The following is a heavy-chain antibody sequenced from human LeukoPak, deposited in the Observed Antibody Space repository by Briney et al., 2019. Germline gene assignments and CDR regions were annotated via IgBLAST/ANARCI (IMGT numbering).Heavy chain of an antibody. J-gene: IGHJ4*02. V-gene: IGHV1-2*02. CDR3: ARDLITVASMY. D-gene: IGHD4-17*01. CDR1: GYTFTGYY. Sequence: VASVKVSCKASGYTFTGYYMHWVRQAPGQGLEWMGWINPNSGGTNYAQKFQGRVTMTRDTSISTAYMELSRLRSDDTAVYYCARDLITVASMYWGQGTLVSVSS. CDR2: INPNSGGT.